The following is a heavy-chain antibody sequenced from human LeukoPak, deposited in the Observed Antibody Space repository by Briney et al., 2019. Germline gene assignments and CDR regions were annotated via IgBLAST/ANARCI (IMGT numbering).Heavy chain of an antibody. D-gene: IGHD4-17*01. CDR1: GGSISSYY. Sequence: PSETLSLTCTVSGGSISSYYWSWVRQPPGKGLEWIGYLYDGGSTHYNPSLKSRVIISVDTSKNQFSLNLNSVTAADTAVYFCARHSWVNGYFDFWGQGTLVTVSS. V-gene: IGHV4-59*08. CDR2: LYDGGST. CDR3: ARHSWVNGYFDF. J-gene: IGHJ4*02.